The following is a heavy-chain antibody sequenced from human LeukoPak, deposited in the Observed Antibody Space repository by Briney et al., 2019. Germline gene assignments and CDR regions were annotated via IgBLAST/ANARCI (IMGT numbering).Heavy chain of an antibody. CDR1: GYTLTELS. D-gene: IGHD3-10*01. CDR2: FDPKDGDT. V-gene: IGHV1-24*01. J-gene: IGHJ4*02. Sequence: ASVKVSCKVSGYTLTELSVHWVRQAPGKGLEWMGNFDPKDGDTIYAQRFQGRVTMTEDTSTHTAYMELSSLRSEDTAVYYCARDRDYYGSGSSHFDYWGQGTLVTVSS. CDR3: ARDRDYYGSGSSHFDY.